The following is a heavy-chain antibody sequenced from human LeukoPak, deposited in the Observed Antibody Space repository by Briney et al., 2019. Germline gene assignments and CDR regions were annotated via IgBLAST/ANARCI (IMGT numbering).Heavy chain of an antibody. CDR2: IYYSGSI. Sequence: SETLSLTCTVSGGSMISSSHYWGWIRQPPGKGLEWIGSIYYSGSIYHNPSLKSRVTISVDTSKNQFSLKLSSVTAADTAVYYCAREVDSSSSDWFDPWGQGTLVTVSS. D-gene: IGHD6-6*01. V-gene: IGHV4-39*07. CDR1: GGSMISSSHY. CDR3: AREVDSSSSDWFDP. J-gene: IGHJ5*02.